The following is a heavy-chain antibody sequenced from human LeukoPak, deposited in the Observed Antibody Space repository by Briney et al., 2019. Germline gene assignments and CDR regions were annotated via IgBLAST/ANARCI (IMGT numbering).Heavy chain of an antibody. V-gene: IGHV4-39*01. D-gene: IGHD3-16*01. J-gene: IGHJ6*03. CDR2: IYYSGST. CDR3: ARRIGGTVKARYYYYYYMDV. Sequence: SETLSLTCTVSGGSISSSSYYWGWIRQPPGKGLEWIGSIYYSGSTNYNPSLKSRVTVSVDTSKNQFSLKLSSVTAADTAVYYCARRIGGTVKARYYYYYYMDVWGKGTTVTISS. CDR1: GGSISSSSYY.